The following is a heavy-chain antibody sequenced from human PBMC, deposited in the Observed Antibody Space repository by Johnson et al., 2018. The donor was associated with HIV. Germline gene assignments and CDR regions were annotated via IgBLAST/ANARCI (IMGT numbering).Heavy chain of an antibody. CDR1: GFTFSSYA. D-gene: IGHD5-24*01. V-gene: IGHV3-30*14. J-gene: IGHJ3*02. CDR2: ISYDGSNK. CDR3: ARACRDGYTCDVYDI. Sequence: QVQLVESGGGVVQPGRSLRLSCAASGFTFSSYAMHWVRQAPGKGLEWVAVISYDGSNKYYADSVKGRFTISRDNSRNTLYLQMNSLGADDTAAYYCARACRDGYTCDVYDIWGQGTMVTVSS.